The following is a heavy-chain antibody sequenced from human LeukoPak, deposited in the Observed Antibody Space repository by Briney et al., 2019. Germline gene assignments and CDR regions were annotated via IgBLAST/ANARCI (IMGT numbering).Heavy chain of an antibody. D-gene: IGHD6-13*01. CDR2: ISFSGGST. CDR3: AKGPPRPTIAAAGFED. V-gene: IGHV3-23*01. CDR1: GFTFSSYA. J-gene: IGHJ4*02. Sequence: GGSLRLSCVASGFTFSSYAMSWVRQAPGKGLEWVSAISFSGGSTYYADFLKGRSTISRDNSNNTLSLQMNSLRADDTAVYYWAKGPPRPTIAAAGFEDWGQGTLGPVPS.